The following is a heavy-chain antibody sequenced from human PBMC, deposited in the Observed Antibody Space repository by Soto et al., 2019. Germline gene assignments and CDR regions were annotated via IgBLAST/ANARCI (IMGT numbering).Heavy chain of an antibody. CDR3: AREMVEMATIVGDY. J-gene: IGHJ4*02. Sequence: GGSLRLSCAASGFSFSSYAMHWVRRAPGKGLEWVAVISYDGSNKYYADSVKGRFTISRDNSKNTLYLQMNSLRAEDTAVYYCAREMVEMATIVGDYWGQGTLVTVSS. CDR1: GFSFSSYA. CDR2: ISYDGSNK. D-gene: IGHD5-12*01. V-gene: IGHV3-30-3*01.